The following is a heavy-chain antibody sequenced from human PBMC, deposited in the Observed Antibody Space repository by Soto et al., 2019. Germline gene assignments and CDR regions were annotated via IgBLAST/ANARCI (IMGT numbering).Heavy chain of an antibody. V-gene: IGHV2-5*02. CDR3: AHTETPAYPGWFDP. CDR2: IYWDDDK. CDR1: GFALSTSGVG. D-gene: IGHD3-16*01. J-gene: IGHJ5*02. Sequence: QITLKESGPTLVKPTQPLTLTCTFSGFALSTSGVGVAWIRQPPGKALEWLALIYWDDDKRYSPSLKSRLTIPEDTSKNQVVLTMSNMDPVDTATYYCAHTETPAYPGWFDPWGQGTLVTVSS.